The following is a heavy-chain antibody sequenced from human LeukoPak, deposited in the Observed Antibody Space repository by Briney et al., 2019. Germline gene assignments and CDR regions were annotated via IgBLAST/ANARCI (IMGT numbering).Heavy chain of an antibody. CDR1: GFTFSSYA. CDR2: IYSGGST. D-gene: IGHD4-23*01. Sequence: GGSLRLSCAASGFTFSSYAMSWVRQAPGKGLEWVSVIYSGGSTYYADSVKGRFTISRDNSKNTLYLQMNSLRAEDTAVYYCAKSADYGGNSIWYFDLWGRGTLVTVSS. J-gene: IGHJ2*01. CDR3: AKSADYGGNSIWYFDL. V-gene: IGHV3-23*03.